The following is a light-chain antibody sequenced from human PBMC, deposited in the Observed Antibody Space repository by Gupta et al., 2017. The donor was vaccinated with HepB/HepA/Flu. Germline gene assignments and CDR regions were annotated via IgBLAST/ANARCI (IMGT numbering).Light chain of an antibody. V-gene: IGKV3-20*01. CDR3: QHKNRSLWT. CDR2: DAS. Sequence: EIMLTQSPVTLSLSPGENATLSCWASQTISYNFLAWYQQKPGQAPRLLIYDASSRGSGLPDRFSGSGSGTEFTLTITRREPEDFAVYYCQHKNRSLWTFGPGTXVEI. CDR1: QTISYNF. J-gene: IGKJ1*01.